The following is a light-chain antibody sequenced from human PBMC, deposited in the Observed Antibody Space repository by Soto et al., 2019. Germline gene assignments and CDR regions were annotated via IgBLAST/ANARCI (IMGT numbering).Light chain of an antibody. Sequence: EIVLTQSPATLSLSPGERATLSCRASQSVSRSLAWFQQKPGQAPRLLIYDASNRATGIPARFSGSGSGTDFTLTISSLEPEDCALYYCQHRGNWPLTFGGGTKVEIK. CDR1: QSVSRS. J-gene: IGKJ4*01. V-gene: IGKV3-11*01. CDR3: QHRGNWPLT. CDR2: DAS.